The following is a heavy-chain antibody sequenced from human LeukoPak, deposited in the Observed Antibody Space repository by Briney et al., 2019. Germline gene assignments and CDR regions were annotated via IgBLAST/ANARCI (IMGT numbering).Heavy chain of an antibody. CDR2: VNPNSGGT. J-gene: IGHJ4*02. D-gene: IGHD6-19*01. CDR3: ARDEGAVAGQHFDY. V-gene: IGHV1-2*02. CDR1: GYTFTGYY. Sequence: ASVKVSCKASGYTFTGYYMHWVRQAPGQGLEWMGWVNPNSGGTNYAQKFQGRVTMTRDTSISTAYMELSRLRSDDTAVYYCARDEGAVAGQHFDYWGQGTLVTVSS.